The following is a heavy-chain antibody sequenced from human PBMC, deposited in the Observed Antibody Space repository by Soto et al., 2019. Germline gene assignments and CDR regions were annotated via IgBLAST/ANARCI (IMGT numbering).Heavy chain of an antibody. J-gene: IGHJ2*01. CDR1: GFTFSSYA. Sequence: QVQLVESGGGVVQPGRSLRLSCAASGFTFSSYAMHWVRRAPGKGLEWVAVISYDGSNKYYADSVKGRFTISRDNSKNTLYLQMNSLRAEDTAVYYCARVPIVVVAAANWYFDLWGRGTLVTVSS. CDR2: ISYDGSNK. D-gene: IGHD2-15*01. CDR3: ARVPIVVVAAANWYFDL. V-gene: IGHV3-30-3*01.